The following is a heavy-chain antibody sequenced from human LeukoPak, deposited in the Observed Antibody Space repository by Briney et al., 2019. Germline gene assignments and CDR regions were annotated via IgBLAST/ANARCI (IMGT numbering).Heavy chain of an antibody. Sequence: GGSLRLSCAASGFTFTTYWMHWVRQAPGKGLEWVSSITTSGSYIYYADSVKGRLTISRDNAKNSLYLQMDSLGAEDTAVYYCARGGDTAVVSGGYNWFDSWGQGTLVTVSS. D-gene: IGHD5-18*01. CDR2: ITTSGSYI. CDR3: ARGGDTAVVSGGYNWFDS. J-gene: IGHJ5*01. V-gene: IGHV3-21*01. CDR1: GFTFTTYW.